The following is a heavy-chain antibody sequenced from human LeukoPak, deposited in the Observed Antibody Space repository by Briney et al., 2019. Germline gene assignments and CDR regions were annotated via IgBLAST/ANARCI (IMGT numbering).Heavy chain of an antibody. V-gene: IGHV3-23*01. CDR2: ISGSGGST. Sequence: GGSLRLSCAASGFTFSSYEMNWVRQAPGKGLEWVSTISGSGGSTYYADSVKGRFTISNTLYLQMNSLRAEDTAVYYCAELGITMIGGVWGKGTTVTISS. D-gene: IGHD3-10*02. J-gene: IGHJ6*04. CDR3: AELGITMIGGV. CDR1: GFTFSSYE.